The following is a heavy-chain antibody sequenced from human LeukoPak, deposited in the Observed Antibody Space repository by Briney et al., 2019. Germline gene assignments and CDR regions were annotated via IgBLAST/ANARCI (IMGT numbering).Heavy chain of an antibody. Sequence: GGSLRLSCAASGFTFSSYGMHWVRQAPGKGLEWVAFIRYDGSNKYYADSVKGRFTISRDNSKNTLYLQMNSLRAEDTAVYYCAKDDVAITMIVVDDPYYFDYWGQGTLVTVSS. D-gene: IGHD3-22*01. J-gene: IGHJ4*02. CDR2: IRYDGSNK. CDR3: AKDDVAITMIVVDDPYYFDY. CDR1: GFTFSSYG. V-gene: IGHV3-30*02.